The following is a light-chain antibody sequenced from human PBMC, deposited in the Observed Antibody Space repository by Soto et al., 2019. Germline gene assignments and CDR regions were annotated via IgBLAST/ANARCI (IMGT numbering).Light chain of an antibody. Sequence: QSVLTQPRSVSGSPGQPITISCTGTSSDVGNYKYVSWYQQHPGKAPKLMIYEVSNRPSGVSNRFSGSKSGNTASLTISGLQAEDETDYYCFSYTSSGTYVFGTGTKVTVL. CDR3: FSYTSSGTYV. CDR1: SSDVGNYKY. CDR2: EVS. V-gene: IGLV2-14*01. J-gene: IGLJ1*01.